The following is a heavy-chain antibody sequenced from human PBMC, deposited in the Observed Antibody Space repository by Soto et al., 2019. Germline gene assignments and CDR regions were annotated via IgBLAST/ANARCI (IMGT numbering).Heavy chain of an antibody. Sequence: QVHLVQSGAEVKKPGASVKVSCKGSGYTFTSYGITWVRQAPGQGLEWMGWISAHNGNTDYAQRHQGRVTVTRDTTTSTADMELRSLRSDDTAVYCWARGRYGDYWGQGALVTVSS. J-gene: IGHJ4*02. CDR2: ISAHNGNT. CDR3: ARGRYGDY. D-gene: IGHD1-1*01. V-gene: IGHV1-18*01. CDR1: GYTFTSYG.